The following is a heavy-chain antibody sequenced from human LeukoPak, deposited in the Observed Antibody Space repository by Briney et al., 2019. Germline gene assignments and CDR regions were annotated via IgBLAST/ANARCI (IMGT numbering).Heavy chain of an antibody. D-gene: IGHD3-10*01. Sequence: PSETLSLTCTVSGVSISSYYWSWIRQPAGKGLEWIGRIYTSGSTNYNPSLKSRVTMSVDTSKNQFSLKLSSVTAADTAVYYCARSTGYYYYYYMDVWGKGTTVTVSS. CDR2: IYTSGST. J-gene: IGHJ6*03. V-gene: IGHV4-4*07. CDR3: ARSTGYYYYYYMDV. CDR1: GVSISSYY.